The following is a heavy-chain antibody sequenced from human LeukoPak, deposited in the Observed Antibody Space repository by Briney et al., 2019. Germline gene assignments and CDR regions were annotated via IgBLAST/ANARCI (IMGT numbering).Heavy chain of an antibody. CDR1: GYTFTSYY. CDR2: INPSGGST. J-gene: IGHJ6*03. CDR3: ARDRVEISSPPYYYYYYMDV. V-gene: IGHV1-46*01. D-gene: IGHD5-24*01. Sequence: GASVKVSCKASGYTFTSYYMHWVRQAPGQGLEWMGIINPSGGSTSYAQKFQGRVTMTRDTSISTAYMELSSLRSEDTAVYYCARDRVEISSPPYYYYYYMDVWGKGTTVTVSS.